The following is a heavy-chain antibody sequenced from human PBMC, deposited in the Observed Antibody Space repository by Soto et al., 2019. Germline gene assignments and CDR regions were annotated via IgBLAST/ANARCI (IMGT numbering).Heavy chain of an antibody. D-gene: IGHD6-13*01. CDR2: TYYRSKWYN. CDR1: GDSVSSNSAA. Sequence: SQTLSLTCAISGDSVSSNSAAWNWIRQSPSRGLEWLGRTYYRSKWYNDYAVSVKSRITINPDTSKNQFSLQLNSVTPEDTAVYYCARDFTGPQQLVHNWFDPWGQGTLVTVSS. V-gene: IGHV6-1*01. CDR3: ARDFTGPQQLVHNWFDP. J-gene: IGHJ5*02.